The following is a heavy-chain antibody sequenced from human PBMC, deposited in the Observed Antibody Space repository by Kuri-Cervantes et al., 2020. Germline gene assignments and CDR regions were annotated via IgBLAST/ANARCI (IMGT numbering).Heavy chain of an antibody. Sequence: ASVKVSCKASGYTFTSYDINWVRQAPGQGLEYMGWIDPNTGGTNFAQKFQGRVTMTRDTSISTVYMDLSGLRSDDTAVYYCVRGGGRGGFDPWGQGTLVTVSS. J-gene: IGHJ5*02. V-gene: IGHV1-2*02. CDR2: IDPNTGGT. CDR3: VRGGGRGGFDP. D-gene: IGHD1-26*01. CDR1: GYTFTSYD.